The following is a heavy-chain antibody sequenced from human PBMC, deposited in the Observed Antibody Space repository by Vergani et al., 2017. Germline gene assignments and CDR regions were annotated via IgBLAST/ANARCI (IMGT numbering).Heavy chain of an antibody. CDR3: AKDHYDFWSGYPNLSPFDL. V-gene: IGHV3-9*01. J-gene: IGHJ2*01. Sequence: EVQLLESGGGLVQPGGSLRLSCAASGFTFSSYAMSWVRQVPGKGLEWVSGISGSGSIGYADSVKGRFTISRDNAKNSLYLQMNSLRAEDTALYYCAKDHYDFWSGYPNLSPFDLWGRGTLVTVSS. CDR1: GFTFSSYA. D-gene: IGHD3-3*01. CDR2: ISGSGSI.